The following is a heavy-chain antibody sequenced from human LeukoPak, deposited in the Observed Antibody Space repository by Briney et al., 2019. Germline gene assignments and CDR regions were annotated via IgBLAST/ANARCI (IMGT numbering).Heavy chain of an antibody. CDR3: AKDLPTPYFDY. CDR1: GFTFSNYG. V-gene: IGHV3-30*02. D-gene: IGHD4-23*01. CDR2: IRYDESTK. J-gene: IGHJ4*02. Sequence: GGSLRLPCAVSGFTFSNYGMHWVRQAPGKGLEWVAFIRYDESTKFYADSVKGRFTISRDNSKTTLYLQMNSLRAEDTAVYYCAKDLPTPYFDYWGQGTLVTVSS.